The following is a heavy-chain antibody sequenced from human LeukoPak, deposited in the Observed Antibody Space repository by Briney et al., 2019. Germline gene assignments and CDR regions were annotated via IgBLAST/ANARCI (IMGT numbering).Heavy chain of an antibody. CDR2: IYHGGST. CDR3: AREPPGGYDASFDY. D-gene: IGHD5-12*01. Sequence: NASETLSLTCTVSGYSISSGYYWGWIRQSPGKGLEWIGSIYHGGSTYYNPSLRSRVIVSVDTSKNHFSLKMSSVTAADTAVYYCAREPPGGYDASFDYWGQGTLVTVSS. J-gene: IGHJ4*02. V-gene: IGHV4-38-2*02. CDR1: GYSISSGYY.